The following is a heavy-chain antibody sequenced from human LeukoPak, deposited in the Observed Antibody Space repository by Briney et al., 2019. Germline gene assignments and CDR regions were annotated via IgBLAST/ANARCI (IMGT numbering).Heavy chain of an antibody. CDR1: GYTFTSYY. Sequence: GASVKVSCKASGYTFTSYYMHWVRQAPGQGLEWMGIINPSAGNTIYAQQFQGRVTMTGDTSTSTVYMELSSLRSEDTAVYYCARDGSDTKRSFDPWGQGTLVTVSS. V-gene: IGHV1-46*01. D-gene: IGHD2-2*01. CDR2: INPSAGNT. J-gene: IGHJ5*02. CDR3: ARDGSDTKRSFDP.